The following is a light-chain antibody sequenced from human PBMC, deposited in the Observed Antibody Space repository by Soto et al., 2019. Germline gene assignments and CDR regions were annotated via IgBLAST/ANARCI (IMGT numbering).Light chain of an antibody. V-gene: IGKV3-11*01. J-gene: IGKJ4*01. CDR3: QQRSNWPPVT. CDR2: DAS. CDR1: QSINRH. Sequence: EIVLTQSPATLSLSPGERATLSCRASQSINRHLAWYQQKPGQAPRLLILDASDRATGIPARFSGSGSGTDFTLTISSLEPEDFAVYYCQQRSNWPPVTFGGGTKMDIK.